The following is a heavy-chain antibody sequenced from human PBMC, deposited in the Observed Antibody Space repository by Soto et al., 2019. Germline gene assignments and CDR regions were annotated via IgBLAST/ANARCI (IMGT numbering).Heavy chain of an antibody. Sequence: GGSLRLSCAASGFTFSSYGTHWVRQAPGKGLEWVAVISYDGSNKYYADSVKGRFTISRDNSKNTLYLQMNSLRAEDTAVYYCAKDVQLPIQAPFNYYGMDVWGQGTTVTVSS. CDR3: AKDVQLPIQAPFNYYGMDV. J-gene: IGHJ6*02. CDR2: ISYDGSNK. V-gene: IGHV3-30*18. D-gene: IGHD2-2*01. CDR1: GFTFSSYG.